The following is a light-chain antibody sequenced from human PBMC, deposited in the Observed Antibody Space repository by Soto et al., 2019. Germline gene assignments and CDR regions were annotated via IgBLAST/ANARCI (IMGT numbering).Light chain of an antibody. CDR3: QQYNSYPYS. CDR2: KAP. Sequence: DIQMTQSPSTLSASVGDRVTITCRASQSISSWLAWYQQKPGKAPKLLIYKAPSLESGVPSRFSGSGSGTEFTLSISSAQPDDFAADYCQQYNSYPYSFGQGTKLEIK. CDR1: QSISSW. J-gene: IGKJ2*03. V-gene: IGKV1-5*03.